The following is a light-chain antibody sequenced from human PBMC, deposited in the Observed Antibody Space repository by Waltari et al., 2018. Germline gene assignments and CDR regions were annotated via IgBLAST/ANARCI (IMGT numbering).Light chain of an antibody. CDR1: QSISTS. Sequence: DIQLTQSPSSLSKDVGDRVTTTCRASQSISTSLNWYQQKPGKAPNLLIYAASSLSSGVSSRFSGSGSGTDFTLTITSLQPEDFGTYFCQQGYRTPHTFGQGTKVEIK. V-gene: IGKV1-39*01. CDR2: AAS. CDR3: QQGYRTPHT. J-gene: IGKJ2*01.